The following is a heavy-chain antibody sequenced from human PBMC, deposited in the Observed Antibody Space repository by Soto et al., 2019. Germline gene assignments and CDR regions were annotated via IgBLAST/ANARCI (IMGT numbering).Heavy chain of an antibody. CDR1: GFTFSSYS. V-gene: IGHV3-48*01. CDR2: ISSSSSTI. Sequence: SGGSLILSCAASGFTFSSYSMNWVRQAPGKGLEWVSYISSSSSTIYYADSVKGRFTISRDNAKNSLYLQMNSLRAEDTAVYYCARDPDNYGDYNWFDPWGQGTLVTVSS. D-gene: IGHD4-17*01. CDR3: ARDPDNYGDYNWFDP. J-gene: IGHJ5*02.